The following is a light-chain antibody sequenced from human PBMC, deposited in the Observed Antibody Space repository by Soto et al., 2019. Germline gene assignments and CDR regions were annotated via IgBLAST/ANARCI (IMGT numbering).Light chain of an antibody. CDR3: MQGTHWPPYT. J-gene: IGKJ2*01. Sequence: DVVMTQSPLSLPVTLGQPASISCRSSHKHVYSDGIAYLNWFQQRPGQSPRRLIYKVSYRDSGVPDRFSGGGSGTDFTLRISRVEAEDVGVYYCMQGTHWPPYTFGQGTKLEIK. CDR2: KVS. CDR1: HKHVYSDGIAY. V-gene: IGKV2-30*01.